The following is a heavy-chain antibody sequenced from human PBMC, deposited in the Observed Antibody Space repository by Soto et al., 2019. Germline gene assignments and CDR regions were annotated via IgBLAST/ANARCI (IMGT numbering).Heavy chain of an antibody. V-gene: IGHV1-46*03. CDR3: AIHSSGYYATAGY. J-gene: IGHJ4*02. Sequence: QVQLVQSGAEVKKPGASVKVSCKASGYTFTSYYMHWVRQAPGQGLEWMGIINPSGGSTSYAQKFRGGVTMTRDTSTSTVYMELSSLRSEDTAVYYCAIHSSGYYATAGYWGQGTLVTVSS. CDR1: GYTFTSYY. D-gene: IGHD3-22*01. CDR2: INPSGGST.